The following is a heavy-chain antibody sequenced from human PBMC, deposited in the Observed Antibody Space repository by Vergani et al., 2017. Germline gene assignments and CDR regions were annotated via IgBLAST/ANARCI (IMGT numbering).Heavy chain of an antibody. CDR3: AKAPNYGSGRVSYYYYMDV. CDR2: ISYDGSNK. D-gene: IGHD3-10*01. CDR1: GFTFSSYG. Sequence: QVQLVESGGGVVQPGRSLRLSCAASGFTFSSYGMHWVRQAPGKGLEWVAVISYDGSNKYYADSVKGRFIISRDNSKNTLYLQMNSLSAEDTAVYYCAKAPNYGSGRVSYYYYMDVWGKGTTVTVSS. J-gene: IGHJ6*03. V-gene: IGHV3-30*18.